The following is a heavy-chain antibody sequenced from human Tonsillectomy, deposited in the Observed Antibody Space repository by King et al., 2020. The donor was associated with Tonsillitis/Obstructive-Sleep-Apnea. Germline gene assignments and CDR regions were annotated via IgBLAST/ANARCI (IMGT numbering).Heavy chain of an antibody. V-gene: IGHV1-2*06. Sequence: QLVQSGAEVKKPGASVKVSCTTSGYTFTGFYMHWVRQAPGQGLECMGRINPIGGGTNYAQKFQGRVTMTRDTSISTAYMELSSLRSDDTAVYYWAGEHIRNYDFSSGYLPTFDYWGQGTLVTVSS. CDR3: AGEHIRNYDFSSGYLPTFDY. J-gene: IGHJ4*02. CDR2: INPIGGGT. D-gene: IGHD3-3*01. CDR1: GYTFTGFY.